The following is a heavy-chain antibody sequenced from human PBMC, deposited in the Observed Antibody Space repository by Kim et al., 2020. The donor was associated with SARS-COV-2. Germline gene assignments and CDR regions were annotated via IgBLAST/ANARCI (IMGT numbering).Heavy chain of an antibody. Sequence: GGSLRLSCAASGFTFSNYGMSWIRQSPGKGLEWVSAISTSGDVTNYPDSVKGRFTISRDNSKNTLSLQMNSLITEDTALYYCAKGATDGISHYDFWGQGTLVTVSS. CDR3: AKGATDGISHYDF. D-gene: IGHD6-13*01. CDR2: ISTSGDVT. CDR1: GFTFSNYG. J-gene: IGHJ4*02. V-gene: IGHV3-23*01.